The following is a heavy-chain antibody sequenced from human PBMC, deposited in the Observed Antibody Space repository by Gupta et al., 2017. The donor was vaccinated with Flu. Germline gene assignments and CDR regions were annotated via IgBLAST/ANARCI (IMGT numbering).Heavy chain of an antibody. Sequence: QLQLQESGPGLVKPSETLSLTCTVSGGSIASPDHYWGWIRQPPGKVLAWIGSVYYPGPACYHPSLRGRVTLSADPSKNQFSRRLTSVTAADTSVYYWVRLPSQWILYAVDIWGQGTLVTVSS. CDR2: VYYPGPA. J-gene: IGHJ3*02. D-gene: IGHD5-18*01. V-gene: IGHV4-39*01. CDR3: VRLPSQWILYAVDI. CDR1: GGSIASPDHY.